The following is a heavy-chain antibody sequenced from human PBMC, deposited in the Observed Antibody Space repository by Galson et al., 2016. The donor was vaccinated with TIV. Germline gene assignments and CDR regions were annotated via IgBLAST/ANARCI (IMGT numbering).Heavy chain of an antibody. CDR3: AREGYCSSASCSNWFDP. D-gene: IGHD2-2*01. Sequence: SLRLSCAASGFSFSGYAMNWVRQAPGKGLEWVSYISGSGATTNNADSVKGRLTISRDNSKNTLYLQMNSLRAEDTAVYYCAREGYCSSASCSNWFDPWGQGTLVTVSS. CDR1: GFSFSGYA. CDR2: ISGSGATT. V-gene: IGHV3-23*01. J-gene: IGHJ5*02.